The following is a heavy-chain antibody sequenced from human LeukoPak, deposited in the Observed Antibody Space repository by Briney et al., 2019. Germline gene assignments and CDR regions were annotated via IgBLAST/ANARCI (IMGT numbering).Heavy chain of an antibody. CDR1: GGSIRSSYYY. J-gene: IGHJ4*02. D-gene: IGHD5-18*01. V-gene: IGHV4-39*01. CDR3: ARLNRSYGPARYPFDY. Sequence: PSETLSLTCTVSGGSIRSSYYYWGWIRQPPGKGLEWIGSIYDSGSTYYNPSLKSRVTISVDTSKNQFSLKLNSVTAADTAVYYCARLNRSYGPARYPFDYWGQGTLVTVSS. CDR2: IYDSGST.